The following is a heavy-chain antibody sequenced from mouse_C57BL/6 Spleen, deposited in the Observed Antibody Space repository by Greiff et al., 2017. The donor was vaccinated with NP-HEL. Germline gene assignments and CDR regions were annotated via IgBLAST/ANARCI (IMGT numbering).Heavy chain of an antibody. CDR3: AREDGYGYFDY. V-gene: IGHV5-4*01. J-gene: IGHJ2*01. Sequence: EVKLMESGGGLVKPGGSLKLSCAASGFTFSSYAMSWVRQTPEKRLEWVATISDGGSYTYYPDNVKGRFTISRDNAKNNLYLQMSHLKSEDTAMYYCAREDGYGYFDYWGQGTTLTVSS. D-gene: IGHD2-2*01. CDR1: GFTFSSYA. CDR2: ISDGGSYT.